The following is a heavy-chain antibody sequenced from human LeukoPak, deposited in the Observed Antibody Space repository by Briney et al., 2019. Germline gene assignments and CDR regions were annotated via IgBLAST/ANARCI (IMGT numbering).Heavy chain of an antibody. J-gene: IGHJ4*02. D-gene: IGHD2-2*01. V-gene: IGHV4-28*01. CDR2: IYYSGTS. CDR1: GYSISSSNW. Sequence: SDTLSLTCAVSGYSISSSNWSGWIRQPPGKGLEWIGYIYYSGTSYYTPSLKSRVTMSIVTSKNQFSLKVTSVTAVDTAVYYCARTYCTSTSCYVDYWGQGTLVTVSS. CDR3: ARTYCTSTSCYVDY.